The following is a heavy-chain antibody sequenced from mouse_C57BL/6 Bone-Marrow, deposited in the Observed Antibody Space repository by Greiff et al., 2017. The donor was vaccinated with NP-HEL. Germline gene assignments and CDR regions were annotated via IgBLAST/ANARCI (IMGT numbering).Heavy chain of an antibody. CDR3: ARDGSSRYWYFDV. CDR2: ISYDGSN. Sequence: EVKLQESGPGLVKPSQSLSLTCSVTGYSITSGYYWNWIRQFPGNKLEWMGYISYDGSNNYNPSLKNRISITRDTSKNQFFLKLNSVTTEDTATYYCARDGSSRYWYFDVWGTGTTVTVSS. J-gene: IGHJ1*03. D-gene: IGHD1-1*01. CDR1: GYSITSGYY. V-gene: IGHV3-6*01.